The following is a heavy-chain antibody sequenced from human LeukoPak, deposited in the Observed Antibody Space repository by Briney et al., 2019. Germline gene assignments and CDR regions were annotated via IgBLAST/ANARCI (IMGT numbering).Heavy chain of an antibody. CDR2: IYPGNSDT. CDR3: ARTYYDSSGLPDAFDI. Sequence: GESLKISCQGSGYSFTSYWIGWVRQMPGKGLEWTGIIYPGNSDTRYSPSFQGQVTISADKSISTAYLQSSSLKASDTAMYYCARTYYDSSGLPDAFDIWGQGTMVTVSS. D-gene: IGHD3-22*01. CDR1: GYSFTSYW. J-gene: IGHJ3*02. V-gene: IGHV5-51*01.